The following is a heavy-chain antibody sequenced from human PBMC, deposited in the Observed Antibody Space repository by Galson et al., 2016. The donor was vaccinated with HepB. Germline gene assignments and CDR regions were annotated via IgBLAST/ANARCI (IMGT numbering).Heavy chain of an antibody. CDR3: ARVREQQLLDAFDI. D-gene: IGHD6-13*01. CDR1: GFTFSSYV. J-gene: IGHJ3*02. V-gene: IGHV3-21*01. Sequence: SLRLSCAASGFTFSSYVMSWVRQAPGKGPEWVSSISSGSSYIYYADSVKGRFTISRDNFKNSLYLQMNSLRAEDTALYYCARVREQQLLDAFDIWGQGTMVTVSS. CDR2: ISSGSSYI.